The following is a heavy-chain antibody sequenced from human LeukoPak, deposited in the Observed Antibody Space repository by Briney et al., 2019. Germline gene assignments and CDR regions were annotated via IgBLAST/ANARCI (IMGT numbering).Heavy chain of an antibody. D-gene: IGHD6-13*01. Sequence: SVKVSCKASGYTFTSYGISWVRQAPGQGLEWMGRIIPIFGTANYAQKFQGGVTITTDESTSTAYMELSSLRSEDTAVYYCARENSSSWYFDYWGQGTLVTVSS. CDR2: IIPIFGTA. CDR1: GYTFTSYG. V-gene: IGHV1-69*05. CDR3: ARENSSSWYFDY. J-gene: IGHJ4*02.